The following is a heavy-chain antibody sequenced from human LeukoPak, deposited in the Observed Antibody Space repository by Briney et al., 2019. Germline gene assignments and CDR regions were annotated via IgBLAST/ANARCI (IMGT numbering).Heavy chain of an antibody. D-gene: IGHD1-7*01. CDR2: IVSQIDGGTT. CDR1: GFTFNYAW. J-gene: IGHJ6*02. Sequence: GGSLRLSCAASGFTFNYAWMSWVRQVPGKGLEWVGQIVSQIDGGTTDYAAPVKGRFTISRDDSESMLYLQMNSLKIEDTAVYYCTTDEDWNYARKDVWGQGATVIVSS. CDR3: TTDEDWNYARKDV. V-gene: IGHV3-15*04.